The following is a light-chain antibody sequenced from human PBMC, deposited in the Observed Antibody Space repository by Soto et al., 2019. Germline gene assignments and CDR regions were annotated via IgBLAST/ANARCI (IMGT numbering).Light chain of an antibody. CDR2: DAS. V-gene: IGKV1-5*01. CDR3: QQYSNYMYT. J-gene: IGKJ2*01. CDR1: QSISNW. Sequence: DIQMTQSPSTLSASVGDRVTITCRASQSISNWLAWYQQKPGKAPNLLIYDASSLESGVPSRFSGSGSGTEFTLSISSLQPDDFATDYCQQYSNYMYTFGQGTKLEI.